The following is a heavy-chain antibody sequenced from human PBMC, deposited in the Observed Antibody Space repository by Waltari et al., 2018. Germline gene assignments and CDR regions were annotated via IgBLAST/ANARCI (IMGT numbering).Heavy chain of an antibody. CDR1: GGTFSSYA. V-gene: IGHV1-69*05. J-gene: IGHJ1*01. Sequence: QVQLVQSGAEVKKPGSSVKVSCKASGGTFSSYAISWVRQAPGQGLEWMGGIIPIFGTANYAQKFQGRVTITTDEATSTAYMELSSLRSEDTAVYYCAGCQWLIPPRAEYFQHWGQGTLVTVSS. D-gene: IGHD6-19*01. CDR2: IIPIFGTA. CDR3: AGCQWLIPPRAEYFQH.